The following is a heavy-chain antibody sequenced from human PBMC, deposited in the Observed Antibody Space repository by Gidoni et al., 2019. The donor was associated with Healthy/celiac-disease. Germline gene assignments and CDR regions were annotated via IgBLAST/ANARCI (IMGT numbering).Heavy chain of an antibody. Sequence: QVQLQPWGAGLLKPSETLSLTCAVYGWSFSGYYWSWIRQPPGKGLEWIGEINHRGSTNYNPSLKSRVTISVDTSKNQFSLKLSSVTAADTAVYYCARAMTTGGEGERYFDYWGQGTLVTVSS. CDR3: ARAMTTGGEGERYFDY. CDR2: INHRGST. D-gene: IGHD4-17*01. CDR1: GWSFSGYY. V-gene: IGHV4-34*01. J-gene: IGHJ4*02.